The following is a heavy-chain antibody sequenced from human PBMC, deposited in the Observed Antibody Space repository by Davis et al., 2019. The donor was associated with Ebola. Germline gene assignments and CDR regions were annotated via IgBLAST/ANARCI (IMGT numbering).Heavy chain of an antibody. CDR3: ARLARTALIDYHYFDI. Sequence: MPSETLSLTCTVSGGSLSTYVWSWIRQPPGKGLEWVVYTSYSGYTSYSPSLKSRVSMSLDTTKNQFSLKMTSVTAADTAVYYCARLARTALIDYHYFDIWGRGTLVTVSS. D-gene: IGHD2-21*02. CDR1: GGSLSTYV. CDR2: TSYSGYT. J-gene: IGHJ2*01. V-gene: IGHV4-59*01.